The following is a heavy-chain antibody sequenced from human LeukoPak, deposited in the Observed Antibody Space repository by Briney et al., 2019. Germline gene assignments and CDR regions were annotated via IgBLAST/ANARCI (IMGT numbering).Heavy chain of an antibody. CDR1: GYTFTGYY. CDR2: INPTSGGT. J-gene: IGHJ4*02. V-gene: IGHV1-2*02. CDR3: ARSQWLIEAAIDY. D-gene: IGHD6-19*01. Sequence: ASVKVSCKASGYTFTGYYMHWVRQAPGQGLEWMGWINPTSGGTKYAQKFQGRVTMTRDTSISTAYMELSRLRSDDTAVYYCARSQWLIEAAIDYWGQGTLVTVSS.